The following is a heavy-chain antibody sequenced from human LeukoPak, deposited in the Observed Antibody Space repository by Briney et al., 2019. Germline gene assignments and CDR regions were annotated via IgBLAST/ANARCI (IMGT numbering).Heavy chain of an antibody. V-gene: IGHV3-30*02. D-gene: IGHD3-3*01. J-gene: IGHJ4*02. CDR3: AKDHGDFWSGLSDY. CDR1: GFTFSSYG. CDR2: IRYDGSNK. Sequence: PGGSLRLSCAASGFTFSSYGMHWVRQAPGKGLEWVAFIRYDGSNKYYADSVKGRFTISRDNSKNTLYLQMNSLRAEDTAVYYCAKDHGDFWSGLSDYWGQGTLVTVPS.